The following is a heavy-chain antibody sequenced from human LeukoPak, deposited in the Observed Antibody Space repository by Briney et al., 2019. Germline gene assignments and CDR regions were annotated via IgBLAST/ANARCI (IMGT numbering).Heavy chain of an antibody. CDR3: ARGRGQQLWLY. CDR1: GGSITISSYY. D-gene: IGHD5-18*01. J-gene: IGHJ4*02. Sequence: SETLSLTCTVSGGSITISSYYWGWIRQPPGKGLEWIGSIYYSGSTYYSPSLKSRVTISVDTSKNQFSLKLSSVTAADTAVYYCARGRGQQLWLYWGQGTLVTVSS. V-gene: IGHV4-39*01. CDR2: IYYSGST.